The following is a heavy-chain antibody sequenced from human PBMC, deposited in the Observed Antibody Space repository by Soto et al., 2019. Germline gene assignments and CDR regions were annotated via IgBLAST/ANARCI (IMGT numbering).Heavy chain of an antibody. D-gene: IGHD2-2*01. Sequence: TLSLTCPVATGSIISSNWWSLVRQPPVKGLEWIGEIYHSGSTNYNPSLKSRVTISVDKSKNQFSLKLSSVTAADTAVYYCARVACVVVTELGLCYYDYSGLDVWGQGTTVTVSS. V-gene: IGHV4-4*02. CDR2: IYHSGST. CDR1: TGSIISSNW. CDR3: ARVACVVVTELGLCYYDYSGLDV. J-gene: IGHJ6*02.